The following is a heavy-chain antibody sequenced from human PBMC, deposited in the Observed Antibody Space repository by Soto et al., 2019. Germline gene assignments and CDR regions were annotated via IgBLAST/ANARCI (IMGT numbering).Heavy chain of an antibody. Sequence: SETLSLTCTVSGGSINKFYWSWIRQPPGKGLEWIGYIYYSGKTNYNPSLKSRVTISLDTSKNQFSLKLSSVTAADTAVYYCGSNGLQYPCDWFDPWGQGTLVTVSS. D-gene: IGHD4-4*01. CDR2: IYYSGKT. J-gene: IGHJ5*02. CDR1: GGSINKFY. CDR3: GSNGLQYPCDWFDP. V-gene: IGHV4-59*01.